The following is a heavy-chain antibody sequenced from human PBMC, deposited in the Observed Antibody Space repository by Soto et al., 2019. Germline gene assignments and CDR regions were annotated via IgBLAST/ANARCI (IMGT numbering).Heavy chain of an antibody. CDR1: GYTFTSYG. Sequence: ASVKVSCKASGYTFTSYGISWVRQAPGQGLEWMGWISAYNGNTNYAQKLQGRVTMTTDTSTSTAYMELRSLRSDDTAVYYWAREGGGTTVATMLAGYWGQGTLVTVSS. V-gene: IGHV1-18*01. D-gene: IGHD4-17*01. J-gene: IGHJ4*02. CDR2: ISAYNGNT. CDR3: AREGGGTTVATMLAGY.